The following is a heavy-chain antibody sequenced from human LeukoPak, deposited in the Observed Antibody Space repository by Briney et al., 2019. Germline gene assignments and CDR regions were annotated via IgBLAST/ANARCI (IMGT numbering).Heavy chain of an antibody. CDR2: ISVYDGDT. V-gene: IGHV1-18*01. J-gene: IGHJ4*02. CDR3: ARDGLGTAVDY. CDR1: GYIFTTYA. D-gene: IGHD6-13*01. Sequence: ASVKVSCKASGYIFTTYAISWVRQAPGQGLEWTGWISVYDGDTNYAQNLQGRVTMTTDTSTSTAYMELRSLRSDDTAVYYCARDGLGTAVDYWGQGTLVSVSS.